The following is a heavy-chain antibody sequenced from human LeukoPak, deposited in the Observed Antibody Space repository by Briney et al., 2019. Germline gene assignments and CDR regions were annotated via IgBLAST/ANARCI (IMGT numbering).Heavy chain of an antibody. CDR3: ARWIPSGSSFDY. CDR1: GGSISSNY. D-gene: IGHD2-15*01. V-gene: IGHV4-59*01. Sequence: PSETLSLICTVSGGSISSNYWSWIRQPPGKGLEWIGYIYYSGSTYYNPSLKSRVTISAETSKNQFSLRLNSVTAADTAMYYCARWIPSGSSFDYWGQGNLVTDSS. CDR2: IYYSGST. J-gene: IGHJ4*02.